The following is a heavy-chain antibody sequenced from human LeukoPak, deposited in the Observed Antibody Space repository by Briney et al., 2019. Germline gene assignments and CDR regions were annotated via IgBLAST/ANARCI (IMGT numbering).Heavy chain of an antibody. CDR1: GYTFTSYG. CDR2: ISAYNGKT. J-gene: IGHJ4*02. V-gene: IGHV1-18*01. D-gene: IGHD5-18*01. CDR3: ARQVDTSMALPDY. Sequence: ASVTVSCKASGYTFTSYGISWVRQAPGQGGEWMGWISAYNGKTNSAQKVQGRVTLTTDTSTSTAYMELRSLRSDDTAVYYCARQVDTSMALPDYWGQGTLVTVSS.